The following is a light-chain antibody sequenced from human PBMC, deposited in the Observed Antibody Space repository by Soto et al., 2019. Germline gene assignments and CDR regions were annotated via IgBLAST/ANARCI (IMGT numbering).Light chain of an antibody. Sequence: EIVLPQSPATLSSSPGERATLSCRSSQSVSFYFAWYQQKPGQAPRLLIYDASNRATGIRARFSGSGSGTDFTLTISSLEPEDFAVYYCQQRGKLPLTFGQGTRLEMK. J-gene: IGKJ5*01. V-gene: IGKV3-11*01. CDR1: QSVSFY. CDR2: DAS. CDR3: QQRGKLPLT.